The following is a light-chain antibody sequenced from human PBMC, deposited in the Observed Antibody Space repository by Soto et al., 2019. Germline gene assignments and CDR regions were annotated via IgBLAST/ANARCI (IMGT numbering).Light chain of an antibody. Sequence: DIQMTQSPSSLSASVGGRVTITCRASQSISSYLNWYQEKPGKAPKLLIYAASSLQSGVPSRFSGSGSGTDFTLTISSLQPEDFATYYCQQSYSTPITFGQGTRLENK. CDR2: AAS. V-gene: IGKV1-39*01. CDR3: QQSYSTPIT. CDR1: QSISSY. J-gene: IGKJ5*01.